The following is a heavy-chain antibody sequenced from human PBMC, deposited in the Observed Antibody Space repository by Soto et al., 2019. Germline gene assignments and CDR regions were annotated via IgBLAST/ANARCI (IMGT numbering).Heavy chain of an antibody. CDR2: IIPIFGTA. Sequence: SVKVSCKASGGTFSSYAISWVRQAPGQGLEWMGGIIPIFGTANYAQKFQGRVTITADESTSTAYMELSSLRSEDTAVYYCARDRGYLAQWDYWGQGTLVTVSS. J-gene: IGHJ4*02. V-gene: IGHV1-69*13. CDR3: ARDRGYLAQWDY. CDR1: GGTFSSYA. D-gene: IGHD2-15*01.